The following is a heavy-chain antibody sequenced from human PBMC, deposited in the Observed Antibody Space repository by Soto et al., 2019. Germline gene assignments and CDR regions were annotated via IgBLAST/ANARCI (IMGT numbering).Heavy chain of an antibody. Sequence: SVKVSCKASGYTFTSYGISWVRQAPGQGLEWMGWISAYNGNTNYAQKLQGRVTMTTDTSTSTAYMELRSLRSDDTAVYYCARDPLLYSSGWYPNDAFDIWGQGTMVTVSS. J-gene: IGHJ3*02. D-gene: IGHD6-19*01. V-gene: IGHV1-18*01. CDR3: ARDPLLYSSGWYPNDAFDI. CDR2: ISAYNGNT. CDR1: GYTFTSYG.